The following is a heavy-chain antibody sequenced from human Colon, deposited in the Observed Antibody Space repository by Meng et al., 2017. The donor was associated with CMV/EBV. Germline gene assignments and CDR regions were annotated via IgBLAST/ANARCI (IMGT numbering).Heavy chain of an antibody. Sequence: EQVQEQGPGRVKASETLACRCTVSGGSINSYYWSWTCQPSGKGLEWIGRIYPSGFPKYKPYLESRVTMSADTSKNKISLKLTSVTAADTAVYYCVRDRDTYGYWIFDYWGQGTLVTVFS. D-gene: IGHD5-18*01. CDR1: GGSINSYY. V-gene: IGHV4-4*07. CDR3: VRDRDTYGYWIFDY. J-gene: IGHJ4*02. CDR2: IYPSGFP.